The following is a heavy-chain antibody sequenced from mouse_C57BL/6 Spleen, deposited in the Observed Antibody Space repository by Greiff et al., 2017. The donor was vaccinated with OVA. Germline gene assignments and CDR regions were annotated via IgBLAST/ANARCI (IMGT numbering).Heavy chain of an antibody. D-gene: IGHD2-3*01. J-gene: IGHJ4*01. V-gene: IGHV1-76*01. CDR1: GYTFTDYY. CDR3: ARSFYDGYYERYAMDY. Sequence: VQLQQSGAELVRPGASVKLSCKASGYTFTDYYINWVKQRPGQGLEWIARIYPGSGNTYYNEKFKGKATLTAEKSSSTAYMQLSSLTSEDSAVYFCARSFYDGYYERYAMDYWGQGTSVTVSS. CDR2: IYPGSGNT.